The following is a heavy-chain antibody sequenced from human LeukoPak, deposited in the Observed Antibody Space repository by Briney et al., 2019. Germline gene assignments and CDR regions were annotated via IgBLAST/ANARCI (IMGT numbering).Heavy chain of an antibody. CDR2: IEAGESDT. CDR3: PTLGFGALSYYYYYYMDV. Sequence: GESLKISGKGSGYSFTSYWIGGVRQMLGKGLEWMGIIEAGESDTRYSPSFQGHVTISADKSISTAYLQWSSLKASDTAMYYCPTLGFGALSYYYYYYMDVWGKGTTVTVSS. J-gene: IGHJ6*03. CDR1: GYSFTSYW. D-gene: IGHD3-10*01. V-gene: IGHV5-51*01.